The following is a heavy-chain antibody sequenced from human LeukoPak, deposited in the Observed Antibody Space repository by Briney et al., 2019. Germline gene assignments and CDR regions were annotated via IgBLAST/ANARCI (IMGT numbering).Heavy chain of an antibody. D-gene: IGHD2-15*01. V-gene: IGHV4-59*01. J-gene: IGHJ6*03. CDR1: GGSIRSYY. Sequence: SETLSLTCTVSGGSIRSYYWSWIRQPPGKGLEWIGYIYYSGSTNYNPSLKSRVTISVDTSKNQFSLKLSSVTAADAAVYYCARGTVAATLGYYYMDVWGKGTTVTVSS. CDR2: IYYSGST. CDR3: ARGTVAATLGYYYMDV.